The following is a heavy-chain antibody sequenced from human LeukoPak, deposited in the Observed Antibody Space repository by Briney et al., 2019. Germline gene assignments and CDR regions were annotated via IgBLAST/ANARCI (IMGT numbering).Heavy chain of an antibody. CDR1: GGSFSGYY. Sequence: SETLSLTCAVYGGSFSGYYWSWIRQPPGKGLEWIGEINHSESTNYNPSLKSRVTISVDTSKNQFSLKLSSVTAADTAVYYCAREDYGGNRIFDYWGQGTLVTVSS. CDR2: INHSEST. D-gene: IGHD4-23*01. CDR3: AREDYGGNRIFDY. J-gene: IGHJ4*02. V-gene: IGHV4-34*01.